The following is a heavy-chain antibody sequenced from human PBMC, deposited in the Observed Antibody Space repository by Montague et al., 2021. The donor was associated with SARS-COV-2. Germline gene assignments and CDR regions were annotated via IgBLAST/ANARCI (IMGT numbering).Heavy chain of an antibody. J-gene: IGHJ5*02. CDR2: IYYIFST. CDR1: CGSIRSYY. CDR3: ARNHPVGGVRS. V-gene: IGHV4-59*08. D-gene: IGHD2-15*01. Sequence: SETLSLTCTVSCGSIRSYYWSWIRQPPGQGLEWVGNIYYIFSTNYNPSLKSRVTISVDTSKNQFSLKLSSVTAADTAVYYCARNHPVGGVRSWGQGTLVTVSS.